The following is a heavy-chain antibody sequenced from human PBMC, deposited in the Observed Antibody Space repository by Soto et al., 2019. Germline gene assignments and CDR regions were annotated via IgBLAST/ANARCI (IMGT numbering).Heavy chain of an antibody. CDR3: PRGIEGWYQGRYYYGMDV. CDR1: GGSISSYY. D-gene: IGHD6-19*01. Sequence: SETLSLTCTVSGGSISSYYWSWIRQPPGKGLEWIGYIYYSGSTNYNPSLKSRVTISVDTSKNQFSLKLSSVTAADTAVYYCPRGIEGWYQGRYYYGMDVWGQGTTVTVPS. CDR2: IYYSGST. V-gene: IGHV4-59*01. J-gene: IGHJ6*01.